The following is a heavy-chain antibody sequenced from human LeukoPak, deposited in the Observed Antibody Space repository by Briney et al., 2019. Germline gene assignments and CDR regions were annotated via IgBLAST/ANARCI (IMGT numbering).Heavy chain of an antibody. V-gene: IGHV3-23*01. CDR2: ISIGGDYT. J-gene: IGHJ4*02. Sequence: GGSLRLSYAASGFTFSGYAMSWVRQAPGKGLEWVSGISIGGDYTYYADSVQGRFTISRDNSKNTLFLQMNNLGAEDPAKYYCAKLHSATITADFDNWGQGSLVIVSS. CDR3: AKLHSATITADFDN. D-gene: IGHD1-14*01. CDR1: GFTFSGYA.